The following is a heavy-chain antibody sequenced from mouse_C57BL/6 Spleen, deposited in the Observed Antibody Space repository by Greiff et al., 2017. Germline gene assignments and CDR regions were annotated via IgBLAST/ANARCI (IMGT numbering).Heavy chain of an antibody. D-gene: IGHD1-1*01. CDR2: IYPNYGTT. J-gene: IGHJ1*03. Sequence: EVQLQQSGPELVKPGASVQISCQASGYSFPDYNLNWVKPSNGQILEWIRVIYPNYGTTSYNQKFKGKATLTVDQSSSTAYMQLNSLTSEDSAVYYCARSHITTVVAHFDVWGTGTTVTVSS. CDR1: GYSFPDYN. V-gene: IGHV1-39*01. CDR3: ARSHITTVVAHFDV.